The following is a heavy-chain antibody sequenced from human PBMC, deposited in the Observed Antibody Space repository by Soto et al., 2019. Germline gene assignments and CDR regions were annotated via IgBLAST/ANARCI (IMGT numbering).Heavy chain of an antibody. CDR2: INHSGST. J-gene: IGHJ4*02. Sequence: QVQLQQWGAGLLKPSETLSLTCAVYGGSFSGYYWSWIRQPPGKGLEWIGEINHSGSTNYNPSLKSRVTISVDTSKNHFSLKLSSVTAADTAVYYCARVTSTAMAFYFDYWGQGTLVTVSS. D-gene: IGHD5-18*01. CDR1: GGSFSGYY. CDR3: ARVTSTAMAFYFDY. V-gene: IGHV4-34*01.